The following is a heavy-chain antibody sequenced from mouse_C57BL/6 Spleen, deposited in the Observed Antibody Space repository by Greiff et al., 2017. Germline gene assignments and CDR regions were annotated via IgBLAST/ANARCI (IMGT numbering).Heavy chain of an antibody. V-gene: IGHV5-4*03. Sequence: EVKLVESGGGLVKPGGSLKLSCAASGFTFSSYAMSWVRQTPEKRLEWVATISDGGSYTYYPDNVKGRFTISRDNAKNNLYLQMSHLKSEDTAMYYCARAGWLAYWGQGTLVTVSA. CDR3: ARAGWLAY. CDR2: ISDGGSYT. CDR1: GFTFSSYA. J-gene: IGHJ3*01.